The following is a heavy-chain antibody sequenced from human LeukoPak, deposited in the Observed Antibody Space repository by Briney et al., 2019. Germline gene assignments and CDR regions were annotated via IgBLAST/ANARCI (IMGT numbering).Heavy chain of an antibody. D-gene: IGHD3-10*01. CDR2: INSDGSST. Sequence: PGGSLRLSCAASGFTFSSYWMHWVRQAPGKGLVWVSRINSDGSSTSYADSVKGRFTISRDNAKNSLYLQMNSLRPEDMAVYYCARDGYASGSHDYWGQGTLVTVSS. CDR1: GFTFSSYW. J-gene: IGHJ4*02. CDR3: ARDGYASGSHDY. V-gene: IGHV3-74*01.